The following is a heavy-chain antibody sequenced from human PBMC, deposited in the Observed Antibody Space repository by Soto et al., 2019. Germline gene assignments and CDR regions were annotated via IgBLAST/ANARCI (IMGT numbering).Heavy chain of an antibody. V-gene: IGHV1-18*01. CDR3: VREYCDRKSCYVGDY. CDR2: INTKNGDT. CDR1: GYTFFTYG. J-gene: IGHJ4*02. Sequence: QVHLVQSGAEVKEPGASVRVTCKTSGYTFFTYGVNWVRQAPGQGPEWMGWINTKNGDTKYAQNLQGRVTMTTDTPTTTAYMELRSLISDDTALYYCVREYCDRKSCYVGDYWGQGTLVTVSS. D-gene: IGHD3-22*01.